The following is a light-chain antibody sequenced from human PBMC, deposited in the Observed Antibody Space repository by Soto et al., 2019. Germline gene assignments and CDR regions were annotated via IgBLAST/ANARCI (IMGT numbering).Light chain of an antibody. CDR2: DAT. CDR3: QQYGSTPWT. V-gene: IGKV3D-20*01. Sequence: VVLTQFPGTLSLSPGETATLSCGASQRVSNNFLGWYQQKPGLPPRLLIYDATSRVNGIPERFSGRGSGTHFTLTISRMEPEDFAVYYCQQYGSTPWTFGRGTKVEMK. J-gene: IGKJ1*01. CDR1: QRVSNNF.